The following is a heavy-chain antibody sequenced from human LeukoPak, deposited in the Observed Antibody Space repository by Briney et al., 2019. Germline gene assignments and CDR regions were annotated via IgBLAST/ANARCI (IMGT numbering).Heavy chain of an antibody. CDR2: IYTSGST. CDR3: ARLGPQSTKYYYYYMDV. D-gene: IGHD2-2*01. J-gene: IGHJ6*03. CDR1: GGSISSYY. V-gene: IGHV4-4*07. Sequence: PSETLSLTCTVSGGSISSYYWSWLRQPAGKGLEWIGRIYTSGSTNYNPSLKSRVTMSVDTSKNQFSLKLSSVTAADTAVYYCARLGPQSTKYYYYYMDVWGKGTTVTISS.